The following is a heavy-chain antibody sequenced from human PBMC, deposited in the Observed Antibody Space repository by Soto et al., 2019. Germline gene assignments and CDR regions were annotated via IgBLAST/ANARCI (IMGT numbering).Heavy chain of an antibody. CDR3: ARDRAAVASTFDF. CDR1: GYTFTGYY. V-gene: IGHV1-2*02. Sequence: APMEVSWNASGYTFTGYYIHWVRPAPGQGLEWMGWINPNSGGTTYAQNVQGRVTLTRDTSINTAYMELSSLTAADTAVYYCARDRAAVASTFDFWGPGTLVPVSS. CDR2: INPNSGGT. D-gene: IGHD6-13*01. J-gene: IGHJ4*02.